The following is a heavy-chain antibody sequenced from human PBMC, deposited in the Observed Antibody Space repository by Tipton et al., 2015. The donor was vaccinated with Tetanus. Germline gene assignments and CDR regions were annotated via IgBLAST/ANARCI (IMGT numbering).Heavy chain of an antibody. J-gene: IGHJ5*02. CDR2: ISVRGSHT. CDR1: GFTFSNYA. V-gene: IGHV3-23*01. CDR3: AKDPASRGWFDP. Sequence: GSLRLSCAASGFTFSNYAMAWVRQAPGKGLEWVSGISVRGSHTYYADPVKGRFSISRDNSKNTVYLQMNSLRDEDTAVYYCAKDPASRGWFDPWGQGTLVVVS.